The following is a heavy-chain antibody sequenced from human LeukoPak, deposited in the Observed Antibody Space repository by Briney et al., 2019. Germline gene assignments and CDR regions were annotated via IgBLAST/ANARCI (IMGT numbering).Heavy chain of an antibody. CDR1: GGSFSGYY. Sequence: SETLSLTCAVYGGSFSGYYWSWIRQPPGKGLEWIGEINRSGSTNYNPSLKSRATISVDTSKNQFSLKLSSVTAADTAVYYCARANGRQLGYGYWGQGTLVTVSS. CDR3: ARANGRQLGYGY. D-gene: IGHD5-18*01. V-gene: IGHV4-34*01. J-gene: IGHJ4*02. CDR2: INRSGST.